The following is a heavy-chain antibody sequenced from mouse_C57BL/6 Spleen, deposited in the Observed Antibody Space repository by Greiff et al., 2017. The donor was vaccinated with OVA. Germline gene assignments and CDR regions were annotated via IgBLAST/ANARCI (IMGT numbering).Heavy chain of an antibody. Sequence: EVQLVESGGGLVKPGGSLKLSCAASGFTFSDYGMHWVRQAPEKGLEWVAYISSGSSTIYYADTVKGRFTITRDNAKNTLFLQMTSLRSEDTAMYYCASRELTRYYFDDWGQGTTLTVSS. CDR3: ASRELTRYYFDD. V-gene: IGHV5-17*01. D-gene: IGHD1-3*01. J-gene: IGHJ2*01. CDR1: GFTFSDYG. CDR2: ISSGSSTI.